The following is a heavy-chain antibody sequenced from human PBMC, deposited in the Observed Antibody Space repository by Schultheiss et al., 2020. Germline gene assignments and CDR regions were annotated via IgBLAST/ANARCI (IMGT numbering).Heavy chain of an antibody. V-gene: IGHV4-30-4*01. CDR1: GGSISSGDYY. D-gene: IGHD2-2*02. CDR3: ARGRYCSSTSCYIRDYGMDV. Sequence: SATLSLTCTVSGGSISSGDYYWSWIRQPPGKGLEWIGYIYYSGSTYYNPSLKSRVTISVDTSKNQFSLKLSSVTAADTAVYYCARGRYCSSTSCYIRDYGMDVWGQGTTVTVSS. CDR2: IYYSGST. J-gene: IGHJ6*02.